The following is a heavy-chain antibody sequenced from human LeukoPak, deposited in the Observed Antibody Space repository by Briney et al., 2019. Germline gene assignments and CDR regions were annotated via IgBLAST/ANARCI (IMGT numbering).Heavy chain of an antibody. Sequence: SETLSLTCTVSGGSISSYYWSWIRQPPGKGLEWIGYISYSGTTNYNPSLKSRITISVAPSKNQFSLKLRSVTAPDTAVYYCARDRGNYFDYWGQGTLVTVSS. CDR3: ARDRGNYFDY. CDR2: ISYSGTT. V-gene: IGHV4-59*12. D-gene: IGHD6-13*01. J-gene: IGHJ4*02. CDR1: GGSISSYY.